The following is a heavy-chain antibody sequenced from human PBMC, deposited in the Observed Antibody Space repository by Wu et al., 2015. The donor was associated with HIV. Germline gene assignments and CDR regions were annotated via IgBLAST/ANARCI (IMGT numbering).Heavy chain of an antibody. V-gene: IGHV1-8*01. CDR1: GYTFSSYD. J-gene: IGHJ4*02. CDR3: ARQRAYTSGWYIFDY. D-gene: IGHD6-19*01. CDR2: MNPRTGNT. Sequence: VRLVQSGAEVKKPGASVKVSCKASGYTFSSYDINWVRQATGQGLEWMGWMNPRTGNTGYAQKFQGRVTMTRDTSISTANMELSSLRSEDTAVYYCARQRAYTSGWYIFDYWGQGTLVTVSS.